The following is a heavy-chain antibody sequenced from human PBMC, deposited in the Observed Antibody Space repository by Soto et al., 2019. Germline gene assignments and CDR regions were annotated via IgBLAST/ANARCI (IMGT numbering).Heavy chain of an antibody. V-gene: IGHV5-51*01. CDR2: ISPGDSDT. CDR3: ARQGQTQSFDI. Sequence: PGEYLKISCKASGYTFTDYWLGWVRQMPGKGTEWMGIISPGDSDTRYGPSFQRQVTFSVDKTIATAYLQWSSLKASDTSMHYCARQGQTQSFDIWGRGTMVTVSS. J-gene: IGHJ3*02. CDR1: GYTFTDYW.